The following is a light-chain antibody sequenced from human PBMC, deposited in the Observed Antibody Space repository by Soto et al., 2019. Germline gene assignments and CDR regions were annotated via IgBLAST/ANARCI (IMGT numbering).Light chain of an antibody. CDR2: GAS. V-gene: IGKV3-20*01. CDR3: HQYGSSPFT. Sequence: EIVFTQSPGTLSLSPGERATLSCRASQSVSTTYLGWYQQKPGQAPRLLIYGASSRATGIPDRFSGSGSGTEFTLTISRLEPEDFAVYYCHQYGSSPFTFGGGTKVDIK. J-gene: IGKJ4*01. CDR1: QSVSTTY.